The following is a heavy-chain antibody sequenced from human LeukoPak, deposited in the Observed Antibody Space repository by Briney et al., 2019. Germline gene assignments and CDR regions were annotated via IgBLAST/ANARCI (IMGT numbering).Heavy chain of an antibody. J-gene: IGHJ3*01. Sequence: SETLSLTCSVSGGSITSRDFYWGWIRQSPGKGLEWIGSIYYRGTTYYTPSLKSRVTMSVDTSKNQFSLSLTSVTAADTAVYYCARDRGVYMGGDNDFDVWGHGTMVSVSS. CDR2: IYYRGTT. D-gene: IGHD2-8*02. V-gene: IGHV4-39*07. CDR3: ARDRGVYMGGDNDFDV. CDR1: GGSITSRDFY.